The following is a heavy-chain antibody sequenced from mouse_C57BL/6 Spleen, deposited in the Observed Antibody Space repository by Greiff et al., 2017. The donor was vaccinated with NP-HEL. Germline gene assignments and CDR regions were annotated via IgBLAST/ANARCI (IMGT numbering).Heavy chain of an antibody. CDR1: GYTFTSYW. V-gene: IGHV1-64*01. D-gene: IGHD1-1*01. CDR2: IHPNSGST. Sequence: VQLQQPGAELVKPGASVKLSCKASGYTFTSYWMHWVKQRPGQGLEWIGMIHPNSGSTNYNEKFKSKATLTVDKSSSTAYMQLSSLTSEDSAVYYCARELGFGATTVVNRYFDVWGTGTTVTVSS. J-gene: IGHJ1*03. CDR3: ARELGFGATTVVNRYFDV.